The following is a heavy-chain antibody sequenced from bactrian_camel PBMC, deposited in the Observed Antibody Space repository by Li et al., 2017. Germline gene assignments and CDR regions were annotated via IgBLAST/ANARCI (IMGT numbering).Heavy chain of an antibody. V-gene: IGHV3S67*01. CDR1: GYRYASYC. CDR3: AADFLQYCTTDRLGY. D-gene: IGHD1*01. J-gene: IGHJ4*01. Sequence: DVQLVESGGGSGQAGGSLTLSCTASGYRYASYCMGWFRQAPGKEREAVASISTDDDPAYADSVKGRFTVTVSKDNDKKTLYLRMNSLKADDTAKYFCAADFLQYCTTDRLGYWGQGTQVTVS. CDR2: ISTDDDP.